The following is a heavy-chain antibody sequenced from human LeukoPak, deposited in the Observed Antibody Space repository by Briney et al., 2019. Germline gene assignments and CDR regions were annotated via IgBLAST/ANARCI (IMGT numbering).Heavy chain of an antibody. V-gene: IGHV1-24*01. CDR1: VYTLTELS. D-gene: IGHD6-13*01. CDR3: ATGYSSSWDVSNYYFDY. CDR2: FDPEDGET. Sequence: ASVNLSFKFSVYTLTELSMHWGRHPPGQGLEREGGFDPEDGETIYAQKCQGRVTMTEDTSTDTAYMELSSLRSEDTAVYYCATGYSSSWDVSNYYFDYWGQGTLVTVSS. J-gene: IGHJ4*02.